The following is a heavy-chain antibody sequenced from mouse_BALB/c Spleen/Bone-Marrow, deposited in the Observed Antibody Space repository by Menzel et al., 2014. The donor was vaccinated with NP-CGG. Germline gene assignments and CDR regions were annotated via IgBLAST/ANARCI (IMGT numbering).Heavy chain of an antibody. Sequence: EVKLVESGGGLVKPGGSLKLSCAASGFTFSSYAMSWVRQTPEKRLEWVATISSGGSYTYYPDSVKGRFTISRDNAKNTLYLQMSSLRSEDTAMYYCARHDYAYWGQGTLVTASA. CDR3: ARHDYAY. D-gene: IGHD2-4*01. V-gene: IGHV5-9-3*01. CDR2: ISSGGSYT. CDR1: GFTFSSYA. J-gene: IGHJ3*01.